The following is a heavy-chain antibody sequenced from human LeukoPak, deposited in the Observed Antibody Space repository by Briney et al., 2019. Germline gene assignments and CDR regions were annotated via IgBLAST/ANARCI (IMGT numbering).Heavy chain of an antibody. D-gene: IGHD4-17*01. CDR3: ARDQDGDYPFDY. CDR1: GFTFSSYS. CDR2: ISSSSYI. J-gene: IGHJ4*02. V-gene: IGHV3-21*01. Sequence: GGSLRLSCAASGFTFSSYSMNWVRQAPGKGLEWVSSISSSSYIYYADSVKGRFTISRDNAKNSLYLQMNSLRAEDTAVYYCARDQDGDYPFDYWGQGTLVTVSS.